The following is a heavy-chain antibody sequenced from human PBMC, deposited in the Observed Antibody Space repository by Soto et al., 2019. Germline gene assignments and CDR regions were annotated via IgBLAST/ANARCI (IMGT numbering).Heavy chain of an antibody. J-gene: IGHJ4*02. CDR1: GYAFTTYG. CDR3: ARGRYGDY. D-gene: IGHD1-1*01. V-gene: IGHV1-18*01. CDR2: ISAHNGNT. Sequence: QVHLVQSGAEVKKPGASVKVSCKGSGYAFTTYGITWVRQAPGQGLEWMGWISAHNGNTNYAQKPQGRVTVTRDTSPSTAYMELRSLRSDDTAVYSCARGRYGDYWGQGALVTVSS.